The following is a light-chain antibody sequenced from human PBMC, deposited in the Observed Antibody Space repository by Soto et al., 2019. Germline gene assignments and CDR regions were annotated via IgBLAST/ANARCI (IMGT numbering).Light chain of an antibody. Sequence: EVVMTQSPATLSVSPGEGATLSCRASQGIGDTLAWYQHKPGQTPRLLIYDTSTRATGIPDRFSGSGSGTDFTLTISRLEPEDFAVYYCQQYGSSPFTFGPGTKVDIK. J-gene: IGKJ3*01. V-gene: IGKV3-20*01. CDR1: QGIGDT. CDR3: QQYGSSPFT. CDR2: DTS.